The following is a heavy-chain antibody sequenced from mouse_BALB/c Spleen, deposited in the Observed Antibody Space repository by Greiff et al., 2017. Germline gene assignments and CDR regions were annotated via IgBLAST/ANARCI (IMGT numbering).Heavy chain of an antibody. Sequence: VQLKQSGAELVKPGASVKLSCTASGFNIKDTYMHWVKQRPEQGLEWIGRIDPANGNTKYDPKFQGKATITADTSSNTAYLQLSSLTSEDTAVYYCARGGVLRSPYAMDYWGQGTSVTVSS. CDR1: GFNIKDTY. CDR3: ARGGVLRSPYAMDY. V-gene: IGHV14-3*02. CDR2: IDPANGNT. J-gene: IGHJ4*01. D-gene: IGHD1-1*01.